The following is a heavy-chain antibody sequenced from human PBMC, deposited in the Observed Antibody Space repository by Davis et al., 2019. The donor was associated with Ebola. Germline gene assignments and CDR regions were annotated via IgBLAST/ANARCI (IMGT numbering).Heavy chain of an antibody. J-gene: IGHJ4*02. CDR2: IRSKANSYAT. V-gene: IGHV3-73*01. D-gene: IGHD4-23*01. CDR3: TGEYGGYSEY. Sequence: GESLKISCAASGFTFSGSAMHWVRQASGKGLEWVGRIRSKANSYATAYAASVKGRFTISRDDSKNTAYLQMNSLKTEDTAVYYCTGEYGGYSEYWGQGTLVTVSS. CDR1: GFTFSGSA.